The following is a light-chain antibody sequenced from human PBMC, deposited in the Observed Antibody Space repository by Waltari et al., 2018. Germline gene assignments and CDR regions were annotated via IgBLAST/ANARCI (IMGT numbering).Light chain of an antibody. CDR3: QQRSNWPPWT. Sequence: EIVLTQSPATLSLSPGERATLSCRASQSVSSYLAWYQQKPGQAPRLLIYDAASRATGIPARFSGIGSGTDFTLTISSLEPEDFAVYYCQQRSNWPPWTFGQGTKVEIK. CDR2: DAA. CDR1: QSVSSY. J-gene: IGKJ1*01. V-gene: IGKV3-11*01.